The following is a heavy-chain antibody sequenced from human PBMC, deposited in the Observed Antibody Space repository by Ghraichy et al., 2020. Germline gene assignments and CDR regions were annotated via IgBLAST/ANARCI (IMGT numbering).Heavy chain of an antibody. V-gene: IGHV3-15*01. Sequence: LTCAASGFTFSYALMSWVRQAPGKGLEWVGRIKTKTDGGTRDYVAPVKGRFTISRDDSKNTLYLQMNSLKTEDTAVYYCTTEAGPFDHWGQGTLVTVSS. CDR2: IKTKTDGGTR. J-gene: IGHJ4*02. D-gene: IGHD6-13*01. CDR3: TTEAGPFDH. CDR1: GFTFSYAL.